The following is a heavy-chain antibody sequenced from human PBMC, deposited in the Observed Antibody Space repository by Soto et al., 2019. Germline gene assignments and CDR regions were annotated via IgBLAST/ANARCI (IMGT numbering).Heavy chain of an antibody. CDR3: ARVERITMIVVDTSDYYYGMDV. J-gene: IGHJ6*02. Sequence: SVKVSCKASGGTFSSYAISWVRRAPGQGLEWMGGIIPIFGTANYAQKFQGRVTITADKSTSTAYMELSSLRSEDTAVYYCARVERITMIVVDTSDYYYGMDVWGQGTTVTVSS. CDR1: GGTFSSYA. D-gene: IGHD3-22*01. CDR2: IIPIFGTA. V-gene: IGHV1-69*06.